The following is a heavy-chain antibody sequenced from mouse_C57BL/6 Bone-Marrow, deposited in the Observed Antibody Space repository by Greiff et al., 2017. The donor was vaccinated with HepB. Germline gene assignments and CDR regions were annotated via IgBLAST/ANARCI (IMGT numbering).Heavy chain of an antibody. V-gene: IGHV1-64*01. CDR2: IHPNSGST. CDR1: GYTFTSYW. CDR3: ARGGCLLAWFAY. D-gene: IGHD2-10*01. Sequence: QVQLQQPGAELVKPGASVKLSCKASGYTFTSYWMHWVKQRPGQGLEWIGMIHPNSGSTNYNEKFKSKATLTVDKSSSTAYMQLSSLTSVDSAVYYCARGGCLLAWFAYWGQGTLVTVSA. J-gene: IGHJ3*01.